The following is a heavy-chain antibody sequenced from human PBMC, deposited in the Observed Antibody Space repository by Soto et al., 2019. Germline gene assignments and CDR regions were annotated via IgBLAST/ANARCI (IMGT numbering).Heavy chain of an antibody. D-gene: IGHD3-3*01. J-gene: IGHJ4*02. Sequence: GGSLRLSCAASGFAFSSYWVSWVRQAPGKGLEWVANIKQDGSEKYYVDSVKGRFTISRDNAKNSLYLQMNSLRAEDTAVYYCARDSYYDFWSGYSSSGFDYWGQGTLVTVSS. CDR3: ARDSYYDFWSGYSSSGFDY. CDR1: GFAFSSYW. CDR2: IKQDGSEK. V-gene: IGHV3-7*01.